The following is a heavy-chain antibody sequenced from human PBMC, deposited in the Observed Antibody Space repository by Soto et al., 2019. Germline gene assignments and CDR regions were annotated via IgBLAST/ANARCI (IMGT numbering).Heavy chain of an antibody. Sequence: SETLSLTCTVSGGSISSYYWSWIRQPPGKGLEWIGYIYYSGSTNYNPSLKSRVTISVDTSKNQFSLKLSSVTAADTAVYYCARKGFRELDYWGQGSLVTVSS. CDR3: ARKGFRELDY. V-gene: IGHV4-59*01. CDR1: GGSISSYY. J-gene: IGHJ4*02. CDR2: IYYSGST. D-gene: IGHD1-26*01.